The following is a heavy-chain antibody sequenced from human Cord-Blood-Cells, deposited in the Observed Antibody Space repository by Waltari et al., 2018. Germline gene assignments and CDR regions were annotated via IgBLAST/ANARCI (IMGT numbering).Heavy chain of an antibody. CDR1: GFTFSSYA. J-gene: IGHJ3*02. CDR2: ISGSGGST. V-gene: IGHV3-23*01. CDR3: AKWVVGSGKGGAFDI. Sequence: EVQLLESGGGLVQPGGSLRLSCAASGFTFSSYAMSWVRQAPGKGLEWVSAISGSGGSTYYADSVKDRFTISRDKSKNTLYLQMNSLRAEDTAVYYCAKWVVGSGKGGAFDIWGQGTMVTVSS. D-gene: IGHD3-10*01.